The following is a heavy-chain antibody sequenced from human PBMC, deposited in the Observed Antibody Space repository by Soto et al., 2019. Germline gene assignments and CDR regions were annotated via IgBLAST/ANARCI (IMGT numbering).Heavy chain of an antibody. D-gene: IGHD6-19*01. V-gene: IGHV3-23*01. J-gene: IGHJ4*02. CDR3: VKDSEKNIGVSGTGFDY. CDR1: GFTFENYA. CDR2: ISGSGEIT. Sequence: GGSPRLSCEASGFTFENYAMNWVRQAPGKGLEWVSGISGSGEITLYAASVKGRFVISRDNSKRTLYLEMNSLRAEDTAKFYCVKDSEKNIGVSGTGFDYWGQGVLVTVSS.